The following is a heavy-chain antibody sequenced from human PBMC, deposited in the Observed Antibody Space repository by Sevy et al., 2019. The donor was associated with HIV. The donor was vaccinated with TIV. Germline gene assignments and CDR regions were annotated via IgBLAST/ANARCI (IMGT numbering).Heavy chain of an antibody. D-gene: IGHD3-10*01. CDR3: AREGDLRYFDF. Sequence: GGSRRLSCGASGFTFSSYAMSWVRQAPGKGLEWVSVISGRGDTTYYADSVKGRLTISRDNSRNTLYLQMNSLRAEDTAVYYCAREGDLRYFDFWGRGTLVTVSS. V-gene: IGHV3-23*01. CDR2: ISGRGDTT. J-gene: IGHJ2*01. CDR1: GFTFSSYA.